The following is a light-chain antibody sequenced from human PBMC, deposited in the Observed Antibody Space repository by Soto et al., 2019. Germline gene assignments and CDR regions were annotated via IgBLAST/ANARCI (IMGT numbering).Light chain of an antibody. V-gene: IGKV3-15*01. Sequence: EIVMTQSPATLSVSPGERATLSCRASQNVGSNLAWYQQKPGQAPRLLIYDTSTRATDIPARFSGSGSGTEFTLTISSLQSEDFAVYHCQQYNYWPRTFGPGTKVEIK. CDR3: QQYNYWPRT. CDR2: DTS. CDR1: QNVGSN. J-gene: IGKJ1*01.